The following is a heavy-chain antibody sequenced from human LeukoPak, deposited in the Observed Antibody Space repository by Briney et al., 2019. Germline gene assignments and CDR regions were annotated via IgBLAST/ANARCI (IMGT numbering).Heavy chain of an antibody. Sequence: SETLSLTCTVSGDSIRSNSYYWVWVRQPPGKGPEWIGSINYSGNTYYNWSLRSRVTISVDSRNQFSLNLRFVTAADAAVYSCARAPRPSFGAVSYSSGWYFDYWGQGTLVTVSS. V-gene: IGHV4-39*01. CDR3: ARAPRPSFGAVSYSSGWYFDY. J-gene: IGHJ4*02. CDR1: GDSIRSNSYY. CDR2: INYSGNT. D-gene: IGHD6-19*01.